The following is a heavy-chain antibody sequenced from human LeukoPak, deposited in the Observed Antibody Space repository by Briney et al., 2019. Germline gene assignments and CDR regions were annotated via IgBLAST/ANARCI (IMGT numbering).Heavy chain of an antibody. V-gene: IGHV3-74*01. CDR3: VRGLSGPVDH. CDR1: GFTFSIYA. CDR2: INSDGSYT. D-gene: IGHD2-15*01. Sequence: PGRSLRLSCAASGFTFSIYAMHWVRQAPGKGLVWVSRINSDGSYTTYADSVKGRFTISRDNARNTLYLQMNSLRDEDTAVYYCVRGLSGPVDHWGQGTLVTVSS. J-gene: IGHJ4*02.